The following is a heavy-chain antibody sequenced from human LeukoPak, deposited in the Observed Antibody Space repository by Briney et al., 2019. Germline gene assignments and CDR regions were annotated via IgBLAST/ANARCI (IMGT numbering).Heavy chain of an antibody. D-gene: IGHD7-27*01. V-gene: IGHV3-21*01. CDR1: GFTFSSYE. CDR3: ARDLNWETY. J-gene: IGHJ4*02. CDR2: ISSSGSYI. Sequence: GGSLRLSCAASGFTFSSYEMNWVRQAPGKGLEWVSSISSSGSYIYYAGSVKGRFTISRDNAKNSLYLQMNSLRAEDTAVYYCARDLNWETYWGQGTLVSVSS.